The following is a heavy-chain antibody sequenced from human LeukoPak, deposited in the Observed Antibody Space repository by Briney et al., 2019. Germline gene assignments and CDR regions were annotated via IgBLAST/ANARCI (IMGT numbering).Heavy chain of an antibody. CDR3: ARATRPREDFDY. CDR2: LFHSGTI. CDR1: GGSISSDYY. V-gene: IGHV4-38-2*02. J-gene: IGHJ4*02. D-gene: IGHD6-6*01. Sequence: SETLSLTCTVSGGSISSDYYWGWIRQPPGKGLEWIGSLFHSGTIYYTPSLKSRVTTSVDTSNNRFSLKLMSVTAADTAVYYCARATRPREDFDYWGQGTLVTVSS.